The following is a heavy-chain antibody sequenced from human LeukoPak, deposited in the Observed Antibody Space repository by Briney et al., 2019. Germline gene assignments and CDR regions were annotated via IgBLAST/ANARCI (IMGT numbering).Heavy chain of an antibody. CDR3: ARGPRYNWNSNYFPFDY. Sequence: PGGSLRLSCEASGFTFTGSSMNWVRQAPGKGLEWVSSISTSTSLKYYADSVKGRFIISRDNAKNSLYLQMNSLRVEDTAVYYCARGPRYNWNSNYFPFDYWGQGTLVTVSS. J-gene: IGHJ4*02. CDR2: ISTSTSLK. D-gene: IGHD1-7*01. V-gene: IGHV3-21*01. CDR1: GFTFTGSS.